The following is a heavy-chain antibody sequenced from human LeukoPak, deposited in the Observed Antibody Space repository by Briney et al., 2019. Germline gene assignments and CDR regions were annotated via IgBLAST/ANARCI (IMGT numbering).Heavy chain of an antibody. V-gene: IGHV4-4*07. CDR1: GGSISSYY. J-gene: IGHJ4*02. CDR3: ARSPSRSGGV. Sequence: SETLSLTCTVSGGSISSYYWSWIRQPPGKGLEWIGHMYSGSTSYNPSLKSRVIMSLDTSKNQFSLKVSSVTAADTAVYYCARSPSRSGGVWGQGTLVTVSS. CDR2: MYSGST. D-gene: IGHD3-3*01.